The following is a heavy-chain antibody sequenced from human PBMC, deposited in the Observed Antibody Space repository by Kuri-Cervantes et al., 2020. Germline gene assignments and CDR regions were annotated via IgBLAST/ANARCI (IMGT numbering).Heavy chain of an antibody. V-gene: IGHV3-7*01. D-gene: IGHD6-19*01. Sequence: GESLKISCAASGFAFGSYMMTWVRQAPGKGLEWVANINQDGSEIHYVDSVKGRFTISGDNAKSSLYLEMNSLRAEDTAVYYCTFSSGWYLSDAFDIWGQGTMVTVSS. CDR1: GFAFGSYM. CDR2: INQDGSEI. J-gene: IGHJ3*02. CDR3: TFSSGWYLSDAFDI.